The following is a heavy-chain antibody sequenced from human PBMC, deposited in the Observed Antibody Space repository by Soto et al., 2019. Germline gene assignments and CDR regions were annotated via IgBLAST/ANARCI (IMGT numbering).Heavy chain of an antibody. V-gene: IGHV4-30-2*01. Sequence: SETLSLTCAVSGGSISSGGYSWSWIRQPPGKGLEWIGYIYHSGSTYYNPSLKSRVTISVDRSKNQFSLKLSSVTAADTAVYYCDRSPGYDILTGCFEYWGQGTLVTVSS. D-gene: IGHD3-9*01. CDR3: DRSPGYDILTGCFEY. CDR1: GGSISSGGYS. CDR2: IYHSGST. J-gene: IGHJ4*02.